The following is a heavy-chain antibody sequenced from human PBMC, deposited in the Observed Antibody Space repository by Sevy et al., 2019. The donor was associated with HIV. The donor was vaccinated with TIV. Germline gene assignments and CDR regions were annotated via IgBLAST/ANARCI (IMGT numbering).Heavy chain of an antibody. CDR2: ISGSGGST. V-gene: IGHV3-23*01. Sequence: GESLKISCAASGFTFSSYAMSWVRQAPGKGLEWVSAISGSGGSTYYADSVKGRFTISRDNSKNTLYLQMNSLRAEDTAVYYCARLQNNWFDPWGQGTLVTVSS. D-gene: IGHD1-1*01. J-gene: IGHJ5*02. CDR3: ARLQNNWFDP. CDR1: GFTFSSYA.